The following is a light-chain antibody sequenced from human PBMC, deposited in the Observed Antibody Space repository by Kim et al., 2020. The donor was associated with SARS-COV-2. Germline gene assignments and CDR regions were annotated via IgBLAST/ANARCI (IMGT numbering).Light chain of an antibody. J-gene: IGKJ4*01. V-gene: IGKV1-8*01. CDR1: QGLTSD. Sequence: AAKGDRVTITCRASQGLTSDLAWYQQKPGKAPQLLIYAASTLQSGVPSRFSGSGAGTDFNFTISCLQSEDFATYYCQQYYNFPLTFGGGTKVEIK. CDR3: QQYYNFPLT. CDR2: AAS.